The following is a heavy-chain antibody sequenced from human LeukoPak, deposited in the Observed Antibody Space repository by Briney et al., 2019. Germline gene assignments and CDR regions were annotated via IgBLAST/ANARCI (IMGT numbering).Heavy chain of an antibody. J-gene: IGHJ4*02. CDR2: MTGPADTT. Sequence: GGSLRLSCAASGFNFNNFAMIWVRQAPGKGPEWLSAMTGPADTTYYAESVKGRFTISRDYSKSMVYLRMNSLRVEDTAIYYCAKGAEIDHWGQGTLVTVSS. CDR3: AKGAEIDH. V-gene: IGHV3-23*01. CDR1: GFNFNNFA.